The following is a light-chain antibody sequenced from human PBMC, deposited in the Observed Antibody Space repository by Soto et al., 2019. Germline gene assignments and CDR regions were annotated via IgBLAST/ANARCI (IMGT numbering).Light chain of an antibody. J-gene: IGKJ4*01. CDR1: QSVLYSSNNKNY. Sequence: DIVMTQSPDSLAVSLGEGATINCKSSQSVLYSSNNKNYLAWYQQKPGQPPKLLIYWASTRESGVPDRFSGSGSGTDFTLTISSLQAEDVAVYYCQQYYSTHPLTFGGGTKVDIK. V-gene: IGKV4-1*01. CDR3: QQYYSTHPLT. CDR2: WAS.